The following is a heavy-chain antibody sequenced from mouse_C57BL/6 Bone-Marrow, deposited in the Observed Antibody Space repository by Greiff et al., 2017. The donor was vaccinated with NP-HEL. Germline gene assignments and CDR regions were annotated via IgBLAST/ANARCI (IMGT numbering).Heavy chain of an antibody. V-gene: IGHV5-9*01. CDR3: ARRLSLYYFDY. J-gene: IGHJ2*01. CDR2: ISGGGGNT. D-gene: IGHD2-2*01. Sequence: VQLKESGGGLVKPGGSLKLSCAASGFTFSSYTMSWVRQTPEKRLEWVATISGGGGNTYYPDSVKGRFTISRDNAKNTLYLQMSSLRSEDTALYYCARRLSLYYFDYWVQGTTLTVSS. CDR1: GFTFSSYT.